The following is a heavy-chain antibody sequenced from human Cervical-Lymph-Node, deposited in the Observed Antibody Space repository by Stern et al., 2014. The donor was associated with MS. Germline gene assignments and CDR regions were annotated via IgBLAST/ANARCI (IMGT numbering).Heavy chain of an antibody. CDR3: ARDTSSPERSDW. CDR2: ITNVGST. V-gene: IGHV3-53*01. D-gene: IGHD1-1*01. J-gene: IGHJ4*02. Sequence: EVQLVQSGGGVIQPGGSLRLSCTASGFTVSRDYTTWVRQAPGKGLEWVSLITNVGSTYYTDTVKGRFTISRDDSKNTVYLHMTSLRAEDTAMYYCARDTSSPERSDWWGQGTLVTVSS. CDR1: GFTVSRDY.